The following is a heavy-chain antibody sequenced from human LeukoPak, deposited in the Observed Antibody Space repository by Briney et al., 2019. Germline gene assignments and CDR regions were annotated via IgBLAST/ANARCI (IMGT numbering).Heavy chain of an antibody. J-gene: IGHJ4*02. CDR2: ISSSGSTI. CDR3: ARGIYCTNGVCYTGLDY. Sequence: GGSLRLSCAASGFTFSDYYMSWIRQAPGKGPEWVSYISSSGSTIYYADSVKGRFTISRDNSKNTLYLQMNSLRAEDTAVYYCARGIYCTNGVCYTGLDYWGQGTLVTVSS. D-gene: IGHD2-8*01. V-gene: IGHV3-11*04. CDR1: GFTFSDYY.